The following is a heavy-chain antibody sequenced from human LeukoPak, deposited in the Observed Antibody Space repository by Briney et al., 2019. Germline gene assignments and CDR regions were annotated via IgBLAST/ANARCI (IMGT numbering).Heavy chain of an antibody. J-gene: IGHJ5*02. CDR2: INHSGST. CDR1: GGSFSGYY. D-gene: IGHD3-10*01. Sequence: SETLSLTCAVYGGSFSGYYWSWIRQPPGKGLEWIGEINHSGSTNYNPSLKSRVTISVDTSKNQFSLRLSSVTAADTAVYYCARGRYRFGSERWWFDPWGQGTLVTVSS. CDR3: ARGRYRFGSERWWFDP. V-gene: IGHV4-34*01.